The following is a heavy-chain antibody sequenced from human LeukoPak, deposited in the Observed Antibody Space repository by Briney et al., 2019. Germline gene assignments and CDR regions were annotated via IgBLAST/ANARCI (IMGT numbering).Heavy chain of an antibody. CDR1: GGSISSGYY. Sequence: PSETLSLTCTVSGGSISSGYYWGWIRQPPGKGLEWIGSIYHSGSTYYNPSLKSRVTISVDTSKNQFSLKLNSVTAADTAVYYCARVTGYMIEDYFDYWGQGTLVTVSS. J-gene: IGHJ4*02. CDR3: ARVTGYMIEDYFDY. CDR2: IYHSGST. V-gene: IGHV4-38-2*02. D-gene: IGHD3-9*01.